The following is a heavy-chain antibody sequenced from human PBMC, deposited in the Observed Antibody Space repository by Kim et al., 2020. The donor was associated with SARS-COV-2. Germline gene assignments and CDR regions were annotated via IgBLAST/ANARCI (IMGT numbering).Heavy chain of an antibody. D-gene: IGHD1-1*01. V-gene: IGHV1-69*13. CDR3: ARDDTNWNDVPMGMDV. J-gene: IGHJ6*02. Sequence: SVKVSCKASGGTFSSYAISWVRQAPGQGLEWMGGIIPIFGTANYAQKFQGRVTITADESTSTAYMELSSLRSEDTAVYYCARDDTNWNDVPMGMDVWGQGTTVTVSS. CDR2: IIPIFGTA. CDR1: GGTFSSYA.